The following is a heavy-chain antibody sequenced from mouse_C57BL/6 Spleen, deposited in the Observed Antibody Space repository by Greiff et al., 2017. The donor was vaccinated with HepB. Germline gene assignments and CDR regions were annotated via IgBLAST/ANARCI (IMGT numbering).Heavy chain of an antibody. J-gene: IGHJ2*01. CDR3: ARNHGSHYFDY. Sequence: VQLQQPGAELVRPGSSVKLSCKASGYTFTSYWMHWVKQRPIQGLEWIGNIDPSDSETHYNQKFKDKATLTVDKSSSTAYMQLSSLTSEDSAVYYCARNHGSHYFDYWGQGTTLTVSS. CDR2: IDPSDSET. D-gene: IGHD1-1*01. V-gene: IGHV1-52*01. CDR1: GYTFTSYW.